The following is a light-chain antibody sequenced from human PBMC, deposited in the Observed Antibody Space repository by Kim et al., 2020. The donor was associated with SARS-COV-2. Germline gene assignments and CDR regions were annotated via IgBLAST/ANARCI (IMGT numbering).Light chain of an antibody. V-gene: IGKV3-11*01. Sequence: EIVLTQSPATLSLSPGDPATLSCRASQNIDMYIAWYQQKPGQAPRLLIYDASNRATGIPARFSGSGSGTDFTLSISSLEPEDFAVYYCQQRDSRPLTFGGGTKLEIK. CDR2: DAS. CDR3: QQRDSRPLT. J-gene: IGKJ4*01. CDR1: QNIDMY.